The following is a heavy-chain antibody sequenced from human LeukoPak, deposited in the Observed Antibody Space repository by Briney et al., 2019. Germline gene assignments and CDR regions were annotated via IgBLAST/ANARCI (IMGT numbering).Heavy chain of an antibody. CDR1: GYTFTSYD. CDR3: ARTYCSGGSCCSDVFDI. Sequence: GASVKVSCKASGYTFTSYDINWVRQATGQGLEWMGWMNPNSGNTGYAQKFQARVTITRNTSITTAYMELSSLRSEDTAVYYCARTYCSGGSCCSDVFDIWGQGTMVTVSS. V-gene: IGHV1-8*03. CDR2: MNPNSGNT. J-gene: IGHJ3*02. D-gene: IGHD2-15*01.